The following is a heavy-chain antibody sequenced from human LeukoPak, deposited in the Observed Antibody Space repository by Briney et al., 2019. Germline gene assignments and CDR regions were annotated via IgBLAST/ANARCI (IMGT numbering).Heavy chain of an antibody. CDR2: INHSGST. J-gene: IGHJ5*02. CDR3: ARGSSSRKWFDP. D-gene: IGHD6-13*01. Sequence: PSETLSLTCAVYGGSFSGYYWSWIRQPPGKGLEWIGEINHSGSTNYNPSLKSRVTISVDTSKNQFSLKLSSVTAADTAVYYCARGSSSRKWFDPWGQGTLVTVPS. CDR1: GGSFSGYY. V-gene: IGHV4-34*01.